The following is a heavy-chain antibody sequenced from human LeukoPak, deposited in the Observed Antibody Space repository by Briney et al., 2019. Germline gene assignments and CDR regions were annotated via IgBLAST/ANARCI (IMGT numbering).Heavy chain of an antibody. CDR2: INHSGST. V-gene: IGHV4-34*01. D-gene: IGHD2-2*01. CDR1: GGSFSGYY. CDR3: ARSSQSPTGYCSSTSCYALFDY. Sequence: SETLSLTCAVYGGSFSGYYWSWIRQPPGKGLEWIGEINHSGSTNYNPSLKSRVTISVDTSKNQFSLKLSSVTAADTAVYYCARSSQSPTGYCSSTSCYALFDYWGQGTLVTVSS. J-gene: IGHJ4*02.